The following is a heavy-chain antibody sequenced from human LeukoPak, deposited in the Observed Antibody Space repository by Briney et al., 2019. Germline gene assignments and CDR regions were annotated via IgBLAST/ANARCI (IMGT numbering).Heavy chain of an antibody. CDR2: IKHSGST. Sequence: PSETLSLTCAVDGGSFSGYYWSWIRQPPGKGLEWIGKIKHSGSTNYNASLKSRVTISVDTSKNQFSLKLSSVTAADTAVYYCAREASQKRAHYMDVWGKGTTVTISS. J-gene: IGHJ6*03. CDR3: AREASQKRAHYMDV. CDR1: GGSFSGYY. V-gene: IGHV4-34*01.